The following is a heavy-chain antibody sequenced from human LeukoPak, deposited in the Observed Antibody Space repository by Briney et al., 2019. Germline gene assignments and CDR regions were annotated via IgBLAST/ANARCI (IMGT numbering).Heavy chain of an antibody. CDR2: INPSGGTT. J-gene: IGHJ6*02. CDR1: GYILTNYY. Sequence: ASVKVSCKASGYILTNYYMHWVRQAPGQGLEWMGMINPSGGTTSYAQKFQGRVTMTRDTSTSTVYMELSSLRSEDTAVYYCATGVFGYYSSTSCPPLTYYFYYGIDVWGQGTTVTVS. D-gene: IGHD2-2*01. V-gene: IGHV1-46*01. CDR3: ATGVFGYYSSTSCPPLTYYFYYGIDV.